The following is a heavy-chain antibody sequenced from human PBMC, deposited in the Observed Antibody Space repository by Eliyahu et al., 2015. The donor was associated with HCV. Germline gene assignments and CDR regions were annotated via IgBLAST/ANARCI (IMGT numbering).Heavy chain of an antibody. J-gene: IGHJ4*02. CDR3: ARGNTYDFWSGYRADYFDY. V-gene: IGHV1-3*01. CDR1: GXXFTXXA. Sequence: QVQLVQSGAEGKKPGASVKVSCXASGXXFTXXAMXWVRQAPGQRLEWMGWXNAGNGNTKYSQKFQGRVTITRDTSASTAYMELSSLRSEDTAVYYCARGNTYDFWSGYRADYFDYWGQGTLVTVSS. CDR2: XNAGNGNT. D-gene: IGHD3-3*01.